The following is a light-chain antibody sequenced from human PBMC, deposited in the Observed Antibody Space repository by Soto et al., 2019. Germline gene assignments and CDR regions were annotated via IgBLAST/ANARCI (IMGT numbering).Light chain of an antibody. V-gene: IGKV3-15*01. CDR3: QQYNSCPPWT. CDR2: GAS. Sequence: EIVMTQSPATLSVSPGERATLSCRASQSVSSNLAWYQQKPGQAPRLLIYGASTRATGIPARFSGSGSGTEFTLTISSLQSEEVAVYYCQQYNSCPPWTFGQGTKVDIK. CDR1: QSVSSN. J-gene: IGKJ1*01.